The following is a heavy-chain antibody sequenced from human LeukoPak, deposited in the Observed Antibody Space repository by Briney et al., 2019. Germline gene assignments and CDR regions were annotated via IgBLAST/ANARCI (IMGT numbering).Heavy chain of an antibody. CDR3: ARGALHVFDY. CDR2: ISTSGSTT. CDR1: GFTFSDYE. V-gene: IGHV3-48*03. D-gene: IGHD3-10*02. Sequence: SGGSLRLSCAASGFTFSDYEINWVRQAPGKGLEWISCISTSGSTTYYADSVKGRFTISRDNAKNSLFLQMNTLTAEDTAVCYCARGALHVFDYWGQGTPVTVSS. J-gene: IGHJ4*02.